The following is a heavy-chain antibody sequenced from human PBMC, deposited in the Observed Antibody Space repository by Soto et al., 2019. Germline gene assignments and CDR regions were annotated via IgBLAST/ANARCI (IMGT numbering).Heavy chain of an antibody. D-gene: IGHD5-18*01. J-gene: IGHJ6*02. CDR3: AREEVVGYSYGYYYYYGMDV. CDR1: GFTFSSYW. V-gene: IGHV3-74*01. Sequence: GGSLRLSCAASGFTFSSYWMHWVRQAPGKGLVWVSRINSDGSSTSYADSVKGRFTISRDNAKNTLYLQMNSLRAEDTAVYYCAREEVVGYSYGYYYYYGMDVWGQGTTVTAP. CDR2: INSDGSST.